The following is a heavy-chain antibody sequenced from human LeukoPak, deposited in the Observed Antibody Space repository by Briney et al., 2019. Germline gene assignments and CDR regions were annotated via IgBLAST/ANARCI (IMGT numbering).Heavy chain of an antibody. D-gene: IGHD3-9*01. CDR3: AKGGGFDWLNSYYMDV. V-gene: IGHV3-23*01. CDR2: LSSSGGST. CDR1: GFTFSNYG. Sequence: GGTLRLSCAGSGFTFSNYGMNWVRQAPGKGLEGVSALSSSGGSTYYADSVKGRFTICRDNSKNTLYLQMSSLRAEDTAVYYCAKGGGFDWLNSYYMDVWGKGTTVIISS. J-gene: IGHJ6*03.